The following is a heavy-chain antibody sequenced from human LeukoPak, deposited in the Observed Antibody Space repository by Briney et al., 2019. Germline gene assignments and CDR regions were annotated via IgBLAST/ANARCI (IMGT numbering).Heavy chain of an antibody. J-gene: IGHJ5*02. D-gene: IGHD6-13*01. CDR3: AGEGPQQEFDP. CDR2: ILHDGSDI. Sequence: GGSLRLSCAASGFTFSSYWMNWARQAPGKGLEWVAVILHDGSDIYYADSVKGRFTISRDNSKNTLYLQMNSLRAEDTAVYYCAGEGPQQEFDPWGQGTLVTVSS. V-gene: IGHV3-30*03. CDR1: GFTFSSYW.